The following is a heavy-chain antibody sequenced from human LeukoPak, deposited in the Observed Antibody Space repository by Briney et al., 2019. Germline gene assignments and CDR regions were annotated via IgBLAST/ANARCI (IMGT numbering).Heavy chain of an antibody. Sequence: GGSLRLSCAASGFTFTNYWMTWVRQAPGKGLEWVSVLYSDGNTKYADSVQGRFTISRDNSKNTLYLEMNSLSPDDTAVYYCARGVEPLAANTLAYWGQGTLVTVSS. CDR2: LYSDGNT. J-gene: IGHJ4*02. V-gene: IGHV3-53*01. CDR1: GFTFTNYW. D-gene: IGHD1-14*01. CDR3: ARGVEPLAANTLAY.